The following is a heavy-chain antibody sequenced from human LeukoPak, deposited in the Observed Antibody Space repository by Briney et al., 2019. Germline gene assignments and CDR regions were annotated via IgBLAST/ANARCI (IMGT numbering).Heavy chain of an antibody. J-gene: IGHJ3*02. V-gene: IGHV4-59*01. CDR2: IYYSGST. D-gene: IGHD6-25*01. Sequence: SETLSLTCTVSGGSISSYYWSWIRQPPGKGLEWIGYIYYSGSTNYNPSLKSRVTISVDTSKNQFSLKLSSVTAADTAVYYCARASRCSQAAGAFDIWGQGTMVTVPS. CDR3: ARASRCSQAAGAFDI. CDR1: GGSISSYY.